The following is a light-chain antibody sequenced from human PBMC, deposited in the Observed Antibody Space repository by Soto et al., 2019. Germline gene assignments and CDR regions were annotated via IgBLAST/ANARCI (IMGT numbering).Light chain of an antibody. CDR3: SSYKIITIGV. V-gene: IGLV2-14*03. CDR2: DVS. Sequence: QSVLTQPASVSGSSGQSITISCTGTIRAVHRYHYVSWYQHHPGKATKLIIYDVSNRPSGVSNRFSGSKSGNTASLTISGLQAEYETDYYCSSYKIITIGVFGTGTEVTVL. J-gene: IGLJ1*01. CDR1: IRAVHRYHY.